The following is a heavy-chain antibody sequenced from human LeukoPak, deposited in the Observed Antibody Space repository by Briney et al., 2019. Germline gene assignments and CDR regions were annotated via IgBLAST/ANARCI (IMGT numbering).Heavy chain of an antibody. V-gene: IGHV4-34*08. CDR2: INHSGST. D-gene: IGHD6-19*01. CDR3: ARLVYYYGMDV. Sequence: TSETLSLTCAVYGGTFSGYYWSWIRQPPGKGLEWIGEINHSGSTNYNPALKSRVTISLDTTTNQYSLKLSSVADAETAVYYCARLVYYYGMDVWGQGTTVTVSS. J-gene: IGHJ6*02. CDR1: GGTFSGYY.